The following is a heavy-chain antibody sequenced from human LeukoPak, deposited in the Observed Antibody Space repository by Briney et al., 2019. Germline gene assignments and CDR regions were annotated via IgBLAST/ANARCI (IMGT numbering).Heavy chain of an antibody. J-gene: IGHJ3*02. D-gene: IGHD3-3*01. CDR2: ISGSGGST. CDR3: AKDPWKDDFWSGYSDAFDI. V-gene: IGHV3-23*01. Sequence: GGSLRLSCAASGFTFSSYAMSWVRQAPGKGLEWVSAISGSGGSTYYADSVKGRFTISRDNSKNTLYLQMNSLRAEDTAVYYCAKDPWKDDFWSGYSDAFDIWGQGTMVTVSS. CDR1: GFTFSSYA.